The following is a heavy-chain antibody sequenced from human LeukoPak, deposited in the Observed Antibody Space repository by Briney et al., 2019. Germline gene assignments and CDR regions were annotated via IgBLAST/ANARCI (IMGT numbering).Heavy chain of an antibody. CDR3: AKHPLAAVAGQFDY. J-gene: IGHJ4*02. Sequence: GASLRLSCAASGFTFSSYAMNWVRQAPGKGLEWVSAISGSGGSTYYADSVKGRFTISRDNSKNTLYLQMNSLRAEDTAVYYCAKHPLAAVAGQFDYWGQGTLVTVSS. CDR2: ISGSGGST. CDR1: GFTFSSYA. D-gene: IGHD6-19*01. V-gene: IGHV3-23*01.